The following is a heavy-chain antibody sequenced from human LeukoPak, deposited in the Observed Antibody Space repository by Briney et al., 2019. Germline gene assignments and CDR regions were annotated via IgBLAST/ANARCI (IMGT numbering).Heavy chain of an antibody. Sequence: GGSLRLSCAASGFTFSSYAMSWVRQAPGKGLEWVSSISGSGASTYSPDSVKGRFTISRDNSKNTLYLQMNSLRAEDTAVYYCAREVGPNDFWGQGTLVTVSS. V-gene: IGHV3-23*01. CDR1: GFTFSSYA. CDR3: AREVGPNDF. CDR2: ISGSGAST. D-gene: IGHD3-10*01. J-gene: IGHJ4*02.